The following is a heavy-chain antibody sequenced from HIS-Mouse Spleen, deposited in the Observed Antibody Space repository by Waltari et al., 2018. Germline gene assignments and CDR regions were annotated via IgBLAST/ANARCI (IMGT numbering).Heavy chain of an antibody. Sequence: QVQLQQWGAGLLKPSETLSLTCAVYGGSFGGYYWSWIRQPPGKGLEWIGEINHSGSTNYNPSLKSRVTISVDTSKNQFSLKLSSVTAADTAVYYCARGLNWNDAFDIWGQGTMVTVSS. CDR2: INHSGST. V-gene: IGHV4-34*01. D-gene: IGHD1-20*01. CDR3: ARGLNWNDAFDI. CDR1: GGSFGGYY. J-gene: IGHJ3*02.